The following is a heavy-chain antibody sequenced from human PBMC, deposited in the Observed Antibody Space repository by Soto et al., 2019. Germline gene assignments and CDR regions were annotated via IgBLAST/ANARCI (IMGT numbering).Heavy chain of an antibody. V-gene: IGHV1-2*04. J-gene: IGHJ4*02. D-gene: IGHD2-2*01. Sequence: QVQLVQSGAEVKRPGASVKVSCKASGYTFTGNYMHWVRQAPGQGLEWMGWINPNTGVTHYAHKIQGWVTMTRDTSTSTAYMDLRSLKFDDTAVYYCAREFTSSRFDYWGQGSLVTVPS. CDR2: INPNTGVT. CDR1: GYTFTGNY. CDR3: AREFTSSRFDY.